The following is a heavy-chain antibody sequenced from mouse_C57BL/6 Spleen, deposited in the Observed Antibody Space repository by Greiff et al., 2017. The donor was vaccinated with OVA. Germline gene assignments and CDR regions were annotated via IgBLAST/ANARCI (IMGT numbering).Heavy chain of an antibody. J-gene: IGHJ3*01. CDR1: GYAFSSSW. Sequence: VQLQQSGPELVKPGASVKISCKASGYAFSSSWMNWVKQRPGKGLEWIGRIYPGDGDTNYNGKFKGKATLTADKSSSTAYMQLSSLTSEDSAVYFCAIIYYDYDEDFAYWGQGTLVTVSA. V-gene: IGHV1-82*01. CDR3: AIIYYDYDEDFAY. D-gene: IGHD2-4*01. CDR2: IYPGDGDT.